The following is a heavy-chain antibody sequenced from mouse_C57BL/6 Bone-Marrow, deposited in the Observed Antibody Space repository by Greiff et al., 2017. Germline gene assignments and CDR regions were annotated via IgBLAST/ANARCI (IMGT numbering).Heavy chain of an antibody. Sequence: VQLQQPGAELVKPGASVKMSCKASGYTFTSYWITWVKQRPGQGLEWIGDIYPGSGSTNYNEKFKSKATLTVDKSSSTAYMQLSSLTSEDAAVYYCARYYSNYVYWYCDVWGTGTTVTVSS. CDR2: IYPGSGST. CDR1: GYTFTSYW. D-gene: IGHD2-5*01. CDR3: ARYYSNYVYWYCDV. J-gene: IGHJ1*03. V-gene: IGHV1-55*01.